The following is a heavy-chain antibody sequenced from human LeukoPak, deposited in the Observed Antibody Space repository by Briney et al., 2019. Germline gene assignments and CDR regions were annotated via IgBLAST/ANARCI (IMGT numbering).Heavy chain of an antibody. V-gene: IGHV3-7*05. Sequence: PGRSLRLSCAASGFTFSSYAMHWVRQAPGKGLEWVANVKQDGSETDYVDSVKGRFTISRDNAKNSLYLQMNSLRAEDTAVYYCATDYGRFDYWGQGTLVTVSS. CDR2: VKQDGSET. CDR3: ATDYGRFDY. CDR1: GFTFSSYA. D-gene: IGHD4-17*01. J-gene: IGHJ4*02.